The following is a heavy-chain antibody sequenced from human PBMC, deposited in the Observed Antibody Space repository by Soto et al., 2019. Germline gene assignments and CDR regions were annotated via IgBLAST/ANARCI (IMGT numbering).Heavy chain of an antibody. J-gene: IGHJ4*02. CDR1: GGSFSGYY. Sequence: SETLSLTCAVYGGSFSGYYWTWIRQSPEKGLEWIGEVNHSGTTYYNPSLKTRVTISVHTPKNQFSLKMSSVAAADTAVYYCARGIGYCSSINCYSSRRLRFDSWGQGTLVTVSS. CDR3: ARGIGYCSSINCYSSRRLRFDS. D-gene: IGHD2-2*01. CDR2: VNHSGTT. V-gene: IGHV4-34*01.